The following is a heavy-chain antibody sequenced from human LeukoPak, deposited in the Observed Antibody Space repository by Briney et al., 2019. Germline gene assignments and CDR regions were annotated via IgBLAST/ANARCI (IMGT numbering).Heavy chain of an antibody. Sequence: SETLSLTCTVSGGSIRSNNYYWGWIRQPPGKGLEWIGSIYYHGSTYYNPSLKSRVTISVDTSKNQFSLKLSSVTAADTAVYYCARQIYGTQYYKKRVFWFDPWGQGTLVTVSS. CDR3: ARQIYGTQYYKKRVFWFDP. CDR2: IYYHGST. J-gene: IGHJ5*02. CDR1: GGSIRSNNYY. V-gene: IGHV4-39*07. D-gene: IGHD2/OR15-2a*01.